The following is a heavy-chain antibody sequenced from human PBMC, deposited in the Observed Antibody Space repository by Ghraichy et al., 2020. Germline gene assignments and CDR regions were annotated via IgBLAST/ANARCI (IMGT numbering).Heavy chain of an antibody. CDR2: ISTYNGNT. CDR1: GYHFTSYA. CDR3: ARDPSRDYDTGAYYDF. Sequence: ASVKVSCKASGYHFTSYAISWVRQAPGQGLEWLGWISTYNGNTNYQQKLQGRVTMTTDTSATTAYMELRSLTSDDTAVYYCARDPSRDYDTGAYYDFWGQGSLVTVSS. J-gene: IGHJ4*02. D-gene: IGHD3-22*01. V-gene: IGHV1-18*04.